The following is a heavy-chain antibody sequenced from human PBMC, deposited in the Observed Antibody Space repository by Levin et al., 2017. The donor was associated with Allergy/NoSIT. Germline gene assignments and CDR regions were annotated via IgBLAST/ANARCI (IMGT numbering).Heavy chain of an antibody. CDR3: ATYYYYVSRTHVFDF. V-gene: IGHV3-23*01. D-gene: IGHD3-10*02. CDR1: GLMFSNYG. Sequence: GESLKISCEASGLMFSNYGMSWVRQAPGKGLEWVSGISGTGGSAWYVDSVKGRFTFSRDNSKNMLYLQMNDLRAEDPAVYYCATYYYYVSRTHVFDFWGQGKMVTVSA. J-gene: IGHJ3*01. CDR2: ISGTGGSA.